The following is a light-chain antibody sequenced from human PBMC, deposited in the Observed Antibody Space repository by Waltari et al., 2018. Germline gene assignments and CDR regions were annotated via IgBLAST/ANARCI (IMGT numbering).Light chain of an antibody. CDR3: QQSYSTPGT. CDR2: AAS. Sequence: DIQMTQSPSSLSASVGDRVTITGRASQSISSYLNWYQQKPGKAPKLLIYAASSLQSGVPSRFSGSGSGTDFTLTISSLQPEDFATYYCQQSYSTPGTFGQGTKLEIK. J-gene: IGKJ2*01. V-gene: IGKV1-39*01. CDR1: QSISSY.